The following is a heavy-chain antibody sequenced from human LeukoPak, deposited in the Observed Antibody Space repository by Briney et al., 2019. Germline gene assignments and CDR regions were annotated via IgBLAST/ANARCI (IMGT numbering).Heavy chain of an antibody. J-gene: IGHJ4*02. CDR1: EFIFSDYT. Sequence: GESLRLSCAASEFIFSDYTMCWVRQAPGKGLDWVSTIDKTTYPTFYADSVKGRFTISSDNSKNTLYLQMNSLRTEDTAVYFCAKFEGATIPGWFNDYWGQGILVTVSS. CDR2: IDKTTYPT. V-gene: IGHV3-23*05. D-gene: IGHD6-19*01. CDR3: AKFEGATIPGWFNDY.